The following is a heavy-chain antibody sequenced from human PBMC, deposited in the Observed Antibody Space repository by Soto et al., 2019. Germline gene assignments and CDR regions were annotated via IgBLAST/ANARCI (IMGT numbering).Heavy chain of an antibody. D-gene: IGHD3-10*01. CDR2: TIPVCNTA. J-gene: IGHJ3*02. Sequence: QVQLEQSGAEVKKPGSSVKISCKASGGTLSAHGVSWLRQAPGQGLEWVGGTIPVCNTAKYAPKFQGRVTIAADKSTNRAYLELVSRRADDTAFYYCARGVYGSGNYYTGPSAFDIGGQGTLVIVSS. CDR3: ARGVYGSGNYYTGPSAFDI. CDR1: GGTLSAHG. V-gene: IGHV1-69*06.